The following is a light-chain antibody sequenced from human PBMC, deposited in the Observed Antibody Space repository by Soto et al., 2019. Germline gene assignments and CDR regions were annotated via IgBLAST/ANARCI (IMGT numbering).Light chain of an antibody. J-gene: IGKJ1*01. CDR2: AAS. V-gene: IGKV1-39*01. CDR1: QSISSY. CDR3: QQSYSTLLT. Sequence: DIQMTQSPSSLSASVGDRVTITCRASQSISSYLNWYQQKPGQAPKLLIYAASSLQSGVPSRFSGSASGTDFTLTISSLQPEDFATYYCQQSYSTLLTFGQGTKVDIK.